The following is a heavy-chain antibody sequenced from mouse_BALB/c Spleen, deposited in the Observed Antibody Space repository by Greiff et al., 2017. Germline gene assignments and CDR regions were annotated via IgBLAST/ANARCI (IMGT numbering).Heavy chain of an antibody. CDR2: IYPGDGDT. CDR1: GYTFTSYW. CDR3: ARGADGFPFAY. Sequence: QVTLKVSGAELARPGASVKLSCKASGYTFTSYWMQWVKQRPGQGLEWIGAIYPGDGDTRYTQKFKGKATLTADKSSSTAYMKLSSLASEDSAVYYCARGADGFPFAYWGQGTLVTVSA. J-gene: IGHJ3*01. V-gene: IGHV1-87*01. D-gene: IGHD2-3*01.